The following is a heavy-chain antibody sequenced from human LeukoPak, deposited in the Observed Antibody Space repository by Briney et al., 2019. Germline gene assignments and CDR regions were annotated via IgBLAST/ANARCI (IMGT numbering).Heavy chain of an antibody. V-gene: IGHV3-9*01. D-gene: IGHD3-3*01. J-gene: IGHJ6*02. CDR3: AKDLHFGVDNYYYYGMDV. Sequence: PGGSLRLSCAASGFTFDDYAMHWVRQAPGKGLEWVSGISWNSGSIGYADSVKGRFTISRDNAKNSLYLQMNGLRAEDTALYYCAKDLHFGVDNYYYYGMDVWGQGTAVTVSS. CDR2: ISWNSGSI. CDR1: GFTFDDYA.